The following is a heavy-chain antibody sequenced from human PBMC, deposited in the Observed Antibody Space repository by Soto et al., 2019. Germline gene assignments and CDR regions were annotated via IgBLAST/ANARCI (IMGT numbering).Heavy chain of an antibody. CDR1: GFTFNNYA. D-gene: IGHD6-13*01. CDR3: AKDLRINSWYPEEY. CDR2: IGGSGGPT. J-gene: IGHJ4*02. V-gene: IGHV3-23*01. Sequence: GGSLRFSCAASGFTFNNYAMSWVRQAPGKGLEWVSAIGGSGGPTYYADSVKGRFTISRDNSKNTLYLQMNSLRAEDTAVYFCAKDLRINSWYPEEYWGQGTQVIVSS.